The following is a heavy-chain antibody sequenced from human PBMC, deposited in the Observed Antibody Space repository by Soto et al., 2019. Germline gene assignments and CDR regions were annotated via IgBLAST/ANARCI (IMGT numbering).Heavy chain of an antibody. CDR3: AKALRRFDY. V-gene: IGHV3-23*01. J-gene: IGHJ4*02. CDR1: GFTFSTYA. D-gene: IGHD4-17*01. CDR2: ITVSGAYT. Sequence: GGSLRLSCAASGFTFSTYAGGWVRQAPGKGLEWVSSITVSGAYTYYADSVKGRFTISRDNSENTLYLHMNSLRAEDTAVYYCAKALRRFDYWGQGTLVTVSS.